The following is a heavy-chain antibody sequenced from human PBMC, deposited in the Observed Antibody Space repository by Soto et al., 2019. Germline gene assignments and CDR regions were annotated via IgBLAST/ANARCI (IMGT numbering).Heavy chain of an antibody. CDR3: ARHGRGVGARPLDY. D-gene: IGHD1-26*01. CDR2: IFSNDEK. CDR1: GFSLSNARMG. Sequence: SGPTLVNPAETLTLTCTVSGFSLSNARMGVSWIRQPPGKALEWLAHIFSNDEKSYSTSLKSRLTISKDTSKSQVVLTMTNMDPVDTATYYCARHGRGVGARPLDYWGQGTLVTVSS. V-gene: IGHV2-26*01. J-gene: IGHJ4*02.